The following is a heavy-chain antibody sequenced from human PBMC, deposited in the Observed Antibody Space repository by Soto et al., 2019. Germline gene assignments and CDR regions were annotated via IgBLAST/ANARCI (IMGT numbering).Heavy chain of an antibody. CDR3: ARQIYDSDTGPNFQYYFDS. V-gene: IGHV5-10-1*01. CDR1: GYSFAGYW. J-gene: IGHJ4*02. Sequence: GESLKISCKGSGYSFAGYWITWVRQKPGKGLEWMGRIDPSDSQTYYSPSFRGHVTISVTKSITTVFLQWSSLRASDTAIYYCARQIYDSDTGPNFQYYFDSWGQGTPVTVSS. D-gene: IGHD3-22*01. CDR2: IDPSDSQT.